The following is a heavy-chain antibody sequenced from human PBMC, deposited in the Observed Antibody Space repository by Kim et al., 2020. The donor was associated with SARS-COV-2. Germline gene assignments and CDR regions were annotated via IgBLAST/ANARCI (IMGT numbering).Heavy chain of an antibody. CDR2: ISGSGGSK. V-gene: IGHV3-23*01. Sequence: GGSLRLSCAASGFTFTNYAMSWVRQAPGKGLEWVSSISGSGGSKYYTDSGKGRFTISRDNSKNTLYLQMNSLRAEDTALYYCAKGKDSSGWYGGKSWFDPWGQGTLATVSS. D-gene: IGHD6-19*01. CDR3: AKGKDSSGWYGGKSWFDP. J-gene: IGHJ5*02. CDR1: GFTFTNYA.